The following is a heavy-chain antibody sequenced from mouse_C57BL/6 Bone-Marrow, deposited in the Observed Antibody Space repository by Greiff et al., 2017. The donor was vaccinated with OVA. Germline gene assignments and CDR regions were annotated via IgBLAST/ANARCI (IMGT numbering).Heavy chain of an antibody. J-gene: IGHJ2*01. CDR3: ARTPFYDPFDD. CDR2: IDPSDSYT. D-gene: IGHD2-12*01. V-gene: IGHV1-50*01. CDR1: GYTFTSYW. Sequence: QVQLQQPGAELVKPGASVKLSCKASGYTFTSYWMQWVKQRPGQGLEWIGEIDPSDSYTNYNQKFKGKATLTVDTSSSTAYMQLSSLTSEDSAVYYCARTPFYDPFDDWGQGTTLTVSS.